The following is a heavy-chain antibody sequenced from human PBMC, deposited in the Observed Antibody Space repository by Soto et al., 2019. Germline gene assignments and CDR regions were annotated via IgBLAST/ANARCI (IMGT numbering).Heavy chain of an antibody. V-gene: IGHV3-23*01. D-gene: IGHD3-22*01. J-gene: IGHJ4*02. CDR2: ISGSGGST. CDR1: GFTFSSYA. Sequence: PGGSLRLSCAASGFTFSSYAMSWVRQGPGKGLEWVSAISGSGGSTYYADSVKGRFTISRDNSKNTLYLQMNSLRAEDTAVYYCAKGLYDSSRYSETPIDYWGQGTLVTLSS. CDR3: AKGLYDSSRYSETPIDY.